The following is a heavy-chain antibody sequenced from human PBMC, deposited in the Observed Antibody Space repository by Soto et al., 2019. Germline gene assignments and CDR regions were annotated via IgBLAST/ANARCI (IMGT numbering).Heavy chain of an antibody. CDR3: ARKYCYASPNAFDI. CDR2: ISAYNGNT. CDR1: GYTFTSYG. Sequence: ASVKVSCKASGYTFTSYGISWARQAPGQGLEWMGWISAYNGNTNYAQKLQGRVTMTTDTSTSTAYMELRSLRSDDTAVYYCARKYCYASPNAFDIWGQGTMVTVSS. V-gene: IGHV1-18*01. D-gene: IGHD2-2*01. J-gene: IGHJ3*02.